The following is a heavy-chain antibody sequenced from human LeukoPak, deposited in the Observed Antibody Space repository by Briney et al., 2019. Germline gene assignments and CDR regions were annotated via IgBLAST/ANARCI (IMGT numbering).Heavy chain of an antibody. CDR1: GGSFSGYS. J-gene: IGHJ6*02. CDR2: IYHSGST. V-gene: IGHV4-30-2*01. CDR3: ARSYQSYQLLFGGMDV. D-gene: IGHD2-2*01. Sequence: SETLSLTCAVYGGSFSGYSWSWIRQPPGKGLEWIGYIYHSGSTYYNPSLKSRVTISVDRSKNQFSLKLSSVTAADTAVYYCARSYQSYQLLFGGMDVWGQGTTVTVSS.